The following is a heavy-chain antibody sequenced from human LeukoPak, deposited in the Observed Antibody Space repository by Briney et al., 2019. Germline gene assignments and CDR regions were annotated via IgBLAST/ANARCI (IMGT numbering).Heavy chain of an antibody. CDR3: ARVGGMATMLAAFDI. V-gene: IGHV1-2*02. CDR2: INPNSGGT. Sequence: ASVKVSCKASGYTFTGYYMHWVRQAPGQGLEWMGWINPNSGGTNYAQKFQGRVTMTRDTSISTAYMELSRLRSDDTAVYYCARVGGMATMLAAFDIWGQGTMVTVSS. CDR1: GYTFTGYY. J-gene: IGHJ3*02. D-gene: IGHD5-24*01.